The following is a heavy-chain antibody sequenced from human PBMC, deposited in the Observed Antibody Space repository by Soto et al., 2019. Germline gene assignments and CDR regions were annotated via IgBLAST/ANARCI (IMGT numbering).Heavy chain of an antibody. CDR2: IIPIFGTA. CDR3: ARGGYSYDRFDD. D-gene: IGHD5-18*01. V-gene: IGHV1-69*13. J-gene: IGHJ4*02. Sequence: SVKVSCKASGGTFSSYAISWVRQAPGQGLEWMGGIIPIFGTANYAQKFQGRVTITADESTSTAYMELSSLRSEDTAVYYCARGGYSYDRFDDWGQGTLVTVSS. CDR1: GGTFSSYA.